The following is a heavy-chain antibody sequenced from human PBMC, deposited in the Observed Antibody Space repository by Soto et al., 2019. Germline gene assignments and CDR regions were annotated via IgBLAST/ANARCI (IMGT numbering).Heavy chain of an antibody. V-gene: IGHV3-23*01. Sequence: EVQLLESGGGLVQPGGSLRLSCAASGFTFSSYAMSWVRQAPGKGLEWVSAISGSGGSTYYADSVKGRFTISRDNSKNTLYLQMNSLRAEDTAVYYCALGSSSSRRYSYYGMDVWGQGTTVTVSS. CDR1: GFTFSSYA. J-gene: IGHJ6*02. D-gene: IGHD6-13*01. CDR2: ISGSGGST. CDR3: ALGSSSSRRYSYYGMDV.